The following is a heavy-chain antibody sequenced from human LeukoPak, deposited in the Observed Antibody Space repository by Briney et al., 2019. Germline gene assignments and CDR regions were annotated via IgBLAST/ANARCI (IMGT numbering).Heavy chain of an antibody. Sequence: ASVKVSCKASGGTFSSYAISWVRQAPGQGLEWMGGIIPIFGTANYAQKFQGRVTITADESTSTAYMELSSLRSEDTAVYYCARGGPYGDQDYYYYGMDVWGQGTTVTVSS. J-gene: IGHJ6*02. CDR1: GGTFSSYA. V-gene: IGHV1-69*13. CDR2: IIPIFGTA. CDR3: ARGGPYGDQDYYYYGMDV. D-gene: IGHD4-17*01.